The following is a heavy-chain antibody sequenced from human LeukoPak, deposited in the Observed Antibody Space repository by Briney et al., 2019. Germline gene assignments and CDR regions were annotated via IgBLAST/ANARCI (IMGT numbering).Heavy chain of an antibody. CDR3: ARSYYDILTGYYGTYFGY. Sequence: GGSLRLSCAASGFTFSSYAMHWVRQAPGKGLEWVAVISYDGSNKYYADSVKGRFTISRDNSKNTLYLQMNSLRAEDTAVYYCARSYYDILTGYYGTYFGYWGQGTLVTVSS. CDR2: ISYDGSNK. CDR1: GFTFSSYA. D-gene: IGHD3-9*01. V-gene: IGHV3-30-3*01. J-gene: IGHJ4*02.